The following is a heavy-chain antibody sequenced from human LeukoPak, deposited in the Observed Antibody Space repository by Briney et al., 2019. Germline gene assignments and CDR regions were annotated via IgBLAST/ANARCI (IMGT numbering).Heavy chain of an antibody. V-gene: IGHV3-23*01. CDR3: AGQYYYDSSGYYYVGAFDI. J-gene: IGHJ3*02. CDR1: GFTFSSYA. Sequence: GGSLRLSCAASGFTFSSYAMSWVRQAPGKGLEWVSAISGSGGSTYYADSVKGRFTISRDNSKNTLYLQMNSLRAEDTAVYYCAGQYYYDSSGYYYVGAFDIWGQGTMVTVSS. CDR2: ISGSGGST. D-gene: IGHD3-22*01.